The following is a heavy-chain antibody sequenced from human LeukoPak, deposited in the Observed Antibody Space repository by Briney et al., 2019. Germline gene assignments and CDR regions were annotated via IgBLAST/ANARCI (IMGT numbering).Heavy chain of an antibody. CDR3: VRGDYDFWSGPAMDV. J-gene: IGHJ6*03. CDR2: INTDGSST. CDR1: GFTYSGYW. D-gene: IGHD3-3*01. V-gene: IGHV3-74*01. Sequence: PGGSLRLSCAASGFTYSGYWMHWVRQAPGKGLVWVSRINTDGSSTNYADSVKGRFTISRDNAKNMLYLQMNSLRAEDTAVYYCVRGDYDFWSGPAMDVWGKGTTVTVSS.